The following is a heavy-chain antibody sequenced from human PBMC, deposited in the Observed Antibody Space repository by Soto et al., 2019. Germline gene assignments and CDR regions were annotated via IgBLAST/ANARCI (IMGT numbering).Heavy chain of an antibody. CDR2: IYSEGTP. Sequence: GGSLRLSCAASGFTVGSNYMSWVRQAPGKGLEWVSVIYSEGTPYYADSVKGRFIISRENSNNTLYLHMNNLRAEDTAVYYCARSTYYDILTGSYYYYAMDVWGQGTTVTVSS. D-gene: IGHD3-9*01. CDR3: ARSTYYDILTGSYYYYAMDV. J-gene: IGHJ6*02. CDR1: GFTVGSNY. V-gene: IGHV3-53*01.